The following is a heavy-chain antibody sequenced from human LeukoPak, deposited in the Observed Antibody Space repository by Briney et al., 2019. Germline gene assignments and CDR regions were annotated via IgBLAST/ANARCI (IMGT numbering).Heavy chain of an antibody. CDR3: ARLRGYTSSARGYVEY. V-gene: IGHV4-39*01. CDR2: IYYSGST. J-gene: IGHJ4*02. CDR1: GDSISSSSFY. Sequence: SETLSLTCTVSGDSISSSSFYWGWIRQPPGKGLEWIGSIYYSGSTYYDPSLKSRVTISVDTSKNQFSLKLSSVTAADTAVYYCARLRGYTSSARGYVEYWDQGTLVTVSS. D-gene: IGHD6-13*01.